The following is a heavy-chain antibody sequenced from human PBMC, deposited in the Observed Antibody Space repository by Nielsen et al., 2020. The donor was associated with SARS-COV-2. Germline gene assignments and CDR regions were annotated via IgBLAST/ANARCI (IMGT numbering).Heavy chain of an antibody. CDR2: ISWNSGSI. CDR3: AKSNVVRGIIGYYFEY. J-gene: IGHJ4*02. Sequence: SLKISCAASGFTFDDYAMHWVRQAPGKGLKWVSGISWNSGSIDYADSVKGRFTISRDNFKNTLYLQMNSLRTEDTAVYYCAKSNVVRGIIGYYFEYWGRGTAVNVSS. CDR1: GFTFDDYA. D-gene: IGHD3-10*01. V-gene: IGHV3-9*01.